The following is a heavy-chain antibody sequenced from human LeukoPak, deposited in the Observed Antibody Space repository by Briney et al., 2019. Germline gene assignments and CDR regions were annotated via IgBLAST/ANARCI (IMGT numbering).Heavy chain of an antibody. Sequence: GASVKVTCKASEYTFTTYDINWVRQATGQGLEWMGLMNPNSGNTVYAQRLQGRVTMTRSTSISTAYMELSNLRSDDTAVYFCARGFSATTTRDYWGQETLVTVS. V-gene: IGHV1-8*01. CDR2: MNPNSGNT. CDR3: ARGFSATTTRDY. CDR1: EYTFTTYD. D-gene: IGHD4-17*01. J-gene: IGHJ4*02.